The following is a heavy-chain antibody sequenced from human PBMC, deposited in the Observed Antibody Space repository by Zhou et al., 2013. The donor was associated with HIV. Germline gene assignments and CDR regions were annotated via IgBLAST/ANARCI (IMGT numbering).Heavy chain of an antibody. CDR3: ATLYPQVGPGSDY. V-gene: IGHV1-18*01. J-gene: IGHJ4*01. D-gene: IGHD1-26*01. CDR2: ISGYSGNT. Sequence: QVQLVQSGAEVKKPGSSVKVSCKASGGTLSGKAITWVRQAPGQGLEWMGGISGYSGNTNHAQKLQGRFTVTTDSSTTTASMELMSLRSDDTAVYFCATLYPQVGPGSDYW. CDR1: GGTLSGKA.